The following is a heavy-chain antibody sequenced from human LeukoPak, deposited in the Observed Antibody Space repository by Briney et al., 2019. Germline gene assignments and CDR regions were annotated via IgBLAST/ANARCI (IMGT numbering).Heavy chain of an antibody. D-gene: IGHD3-22*01. CDR2: ISWNSGSI. CDR3: AKDFYYDSSGYIFDY. Sequence: GGSLRLSCAASGFTFDDYAMHWVRQAPGKGLEWVSGISWNSGSIGYADSVKGRFTISRDNAKNSLYLQMNSLRAEDTALYYCAKDFYYDSSGYIFDYWGQGTLVTVSS. CDR1: GFTFDDYA. V-gene: IGHV3-9*01. J-gene: IGHJ4*02.